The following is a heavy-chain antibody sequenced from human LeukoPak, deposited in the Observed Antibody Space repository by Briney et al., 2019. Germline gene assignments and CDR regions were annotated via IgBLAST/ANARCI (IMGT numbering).Heavy chain of an antibody. J-gene: IGHJ5*02. Sequence: HSGGSLRLSCAASGFTFSSYEMNWVRQAPGKGLEWVSYISSSGSTIYYADSVKGRFTISRDNAKNSLYLQMNSLRAEDTAVYYCAKERATVRWNWFDPWGQGTLVTVSS. CDR2: ISSSGSTI. V-gene: IGHV3-48*03. D-gene: IGHD4-17*01. CDR1: GFTFSSYE. CDR3: AKERATVRWNWFDP.